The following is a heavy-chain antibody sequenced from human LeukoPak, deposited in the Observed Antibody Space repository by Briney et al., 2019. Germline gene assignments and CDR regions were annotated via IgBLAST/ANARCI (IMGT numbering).Heavy chain of an antibody. D-gene: IGHD5-18*01. CDR3: AKLPYSYGTEYYFDY. J-gene: IGHJ4*02. Sequence: GTSLRLSCAASGFTFSSYAMSWVRQAPGKGLEWVSAISGSGGSTYYADSVKGRFTISRDNSKNTLYLQMNSLRAEDTAVYYCAKLPYSYGTEYYFDYWGQGTLVTVSS. V-gene: IGHV3-23*01. CDR2: ISGSGGST. CDR1: GFTFSSYA.